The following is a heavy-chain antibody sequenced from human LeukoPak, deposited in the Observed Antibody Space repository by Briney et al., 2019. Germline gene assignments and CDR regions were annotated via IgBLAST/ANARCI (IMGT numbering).Heavy chain of an antibody. D-gene: IGHD6-13*01. J-gene: IGHJ4*02. Sequence: SETLSLTRAVSGDSNRSYYWSWIRDPPGKGLDGGGDIYYNGRTNHNPSLKSRDTISVDTPKNQFSLKLSSVTAADTGVSYCARSSWYDGMGYWGQGTLVTVSS. CDR2: IYYNGRT. V-gene: IGHV4-59*01. CDR1: GDSNRSYY. CDR3: ARSSWYDGMGY.